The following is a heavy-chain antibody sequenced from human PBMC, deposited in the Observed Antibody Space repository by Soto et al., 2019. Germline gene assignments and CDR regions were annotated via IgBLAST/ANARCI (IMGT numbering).Heavy chain of an antibody. CDR3: ARASSSSSAADY. V-gene: IGHV4-31*03. D-gene: IGHD6-6*01. Sequence: PSETLSLTCSVSGESINSGGYYWSWIRHHPGKGLEWIGYIYDSESAYYKQSLKSRVTISMDTSKNHFAMRLSSVTAADTAVYYCARASSSSSAADYWGQGTQVTVSS. J-gene: IGHJ4*02. CDR1: GESINSGGYY. CDR2: IYDSESA.